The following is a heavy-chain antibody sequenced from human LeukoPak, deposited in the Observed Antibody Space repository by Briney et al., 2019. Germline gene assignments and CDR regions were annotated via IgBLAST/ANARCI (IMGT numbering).Heavy chain of an antibody. V-gene: IGHV3-64*01. CDR1: GFTFSSYA. CDR3: ARDQAAGTFEAFDP. Sequence: PGGPLRLFCAASGFTFSSYAMHWVRQAPGKGLEYVSAISSNGGSTYYAHPVKGRFTISVDNSKNPLYLQMGSLRAEDMAVYYCARDQAAGTFEAFDPWGQGTLVTVSS. CDR2: ISSNGGST. J-gene: IGHJ5*02. D-gene: IGHD6-13*01.